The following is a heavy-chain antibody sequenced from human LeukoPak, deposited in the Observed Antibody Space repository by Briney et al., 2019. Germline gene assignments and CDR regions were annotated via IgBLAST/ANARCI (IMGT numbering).Heavy chain of an antibody. CDR2: ISAYNGNT. CDR3: ARDRFSIAAAGIDY. CDR1: GYTFTSYG. V-gene: IGHV1-18*01. D-gene: IGHD6-13*01. Sequence: GASVKVSCKASGYTFTSYGISWVRQAPGQGLEWMGWISAYNGNTKYSQKFQGRVTITRDTSASTAYMELSSLRSEDTAVYYCARDRFSIAAAGIDYWGQGTLVTVSS. J-gene: IGHJ4*02.